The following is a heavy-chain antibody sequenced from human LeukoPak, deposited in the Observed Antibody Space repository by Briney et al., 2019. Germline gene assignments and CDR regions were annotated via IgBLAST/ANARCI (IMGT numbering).Heavy chain of an antibody. D-gene: IGHD2-2*01. CDR1: GYTFSSYY. V-gene: IGHV1-2*06. CDR2: INPNSGGA. J-gene: IGHJ4*02. CDR3: ARSYCIGTNCYSHLFDY. Sequence: ASVKVSCKPSGYTFSSYYMHWVRQAPGQGLEWMGRINPNSGGANYAQNFQGRVTMTRDTSISTAHVELSRLRSDDTAVYYCARSYCIGTNCYSHLFDYWGQGTLVTVSS.